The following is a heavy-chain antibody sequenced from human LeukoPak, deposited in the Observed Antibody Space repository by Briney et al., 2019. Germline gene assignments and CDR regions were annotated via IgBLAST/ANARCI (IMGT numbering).Heavy chain of an antibody. J-gene: IGHJ3*02. D-gene: IGHD4-17*01. CDR1: GFAFSSYA. V-gene: IGHV3-30*04. CDR2: ISYDGIIE. Sequence: GGSLRLSCAASGFAFSSYAMHWVRQAPGKGLEWVAIISYDGIIEDYSDSVKGRFTISRDNSKNTLYLQMNSLRAEDTAVYYCAKDQGSYAAFDIWGQGTMVTVSS. CDR3: AKDQGSYAAFDI.